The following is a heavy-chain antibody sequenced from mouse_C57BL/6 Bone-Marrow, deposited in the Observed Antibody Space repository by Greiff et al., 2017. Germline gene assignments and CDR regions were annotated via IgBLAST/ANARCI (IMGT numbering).Heavy chain of an antibody. V-gene: IGHV1-39*01. CDR3: ARGYDYDYAMDY. CDR2: INPNYGTT. J-gene: IGHJ4*01. Sequence: EVQLQQPGPELVKPGASVKISCKASGYSFTDYYMNWVKQSNGKSLEWIGVINPNYGTTSYNQKFKGKAPLTVDQSSSTAYMQRNSLTSEDSAVYYGARGYDYDYAMDYWGQGTSVTVSS. CDR1: GYSFTDYY. D-gene: IGHD2-4*01.